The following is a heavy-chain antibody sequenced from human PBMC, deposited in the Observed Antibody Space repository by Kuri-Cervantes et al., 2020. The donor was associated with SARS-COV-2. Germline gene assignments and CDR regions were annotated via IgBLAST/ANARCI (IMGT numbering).Heavy chain of an antibody. V-gene: IGHV4-59*12. Sequence: SETLSLTCTVSGGSISSYYWSWIRQPPGEGLEWIGYIYYSGSTNYNPSLKSRVTISVDTSKNQFSLKLSSVTAADTAVYYCARAVLRAGIAVAGERTAAAFDIWGQGTMVTVSS. D-gene: IGHD6-19*01. CDR2: IYYSGST. CDR1: GGSISSYY. CDR3: ARAVLRAGIAVAGERTAAAFDI. J-gene: IGHJ3*02.